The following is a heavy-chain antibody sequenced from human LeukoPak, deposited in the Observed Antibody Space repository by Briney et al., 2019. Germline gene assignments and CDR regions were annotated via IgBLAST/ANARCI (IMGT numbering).Heavy chain of an antibody. D-gene: IGHD3-22*01. CDR3: ARGRGSYYDSSDSIPVY. Sequence: ASVKVSYKASGGTFSSYAISWVRQAPGQGLELMGGIIPIFGTANYAQKFQGRVTITADESTSTAYMELSSLRSEDTAVYYCARGRGSYYDSSDSIPVYWGQGTLVTVSS. V-gene: IGHV1-69*13. CDR1: GGTFSSYA. J-gene: IGHJ4*02. CDR2: IIPIFGTA.